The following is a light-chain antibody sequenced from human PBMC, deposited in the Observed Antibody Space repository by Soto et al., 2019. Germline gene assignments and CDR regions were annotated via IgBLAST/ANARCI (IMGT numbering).Light chain of an antibody. CDR3: AARDDSLNGGV. CDR1: SSNIGNNA. V-gene: IGLV1-36*01. CDR2: YDD. Sequence: QSVLTQPPSVSEAPRQRVTISCSGSSSNIGNNAVNWYQQLPGKAPKLLIYYDDLLPSGVSDRFSGSKSGTSASRAISGLQSEDVAEYYCAARDDSLNGGVFGGGTQLTVL. J-gene: IGLJ3*02.